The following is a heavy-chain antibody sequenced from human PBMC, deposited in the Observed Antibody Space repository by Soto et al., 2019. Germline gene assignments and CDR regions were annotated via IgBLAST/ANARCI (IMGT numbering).Heavy chain of an antibody. CDR2: IYYSGST. V-gene: IGHV4-39*01. J-gene: IGHJ5*02. Sequence: SETLSLTCTVSGGSISSSSYYWGWIRQPPGKGLEWIGSIYYSGSTYYNPSLKSRVTISVDTSKNQFSLKLSSVTAADTAVYYCARLSFYPLGSGSYFNWFDPWGQGTLVTVSS. D-gene: IGHD3-10*01. CDR1: GGSISSSSYY. CDR3: ARLSFYPLGSGSYFNWFDP.